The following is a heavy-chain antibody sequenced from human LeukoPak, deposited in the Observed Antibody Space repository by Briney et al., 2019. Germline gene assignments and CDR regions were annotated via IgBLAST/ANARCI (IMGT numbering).Heavy chain of an antibody. CDR1: GFTFSSYA. Sequence: PGGSLRLSCAASGFTFSSYAMSWVRQAQGKGLEWVSGISGSGGGTYYADSVKGRFTISRDNSKNTLYLQMNSLRAEDTAVYYCAKDKAAPGYCTSDSCYSDYWGQGTLVTVSS. CDR2: ISGSGGGT. D-gene: IGHD2-15*01. V-gene: IGHV3-23*01. CDR3: AKDKAAPGYCTSDSCYSDY. J-gene: IGHJ4*02.